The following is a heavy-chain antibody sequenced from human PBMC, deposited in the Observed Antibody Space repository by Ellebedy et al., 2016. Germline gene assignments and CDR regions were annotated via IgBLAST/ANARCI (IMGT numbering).Heavy chain of an antibody. J-gene: IGHJ6*02. D-gene: IGHD3-10*01. V-gene: IGHV3-30-3*01. CDR2: ISFDASDK. CDR3: ARDPHFYYGGMDV. Sequence: GESLKISXAASGFTFSSYEVHWVRLAPGKGLEWVAFISFDASDKYYADSVKGRFTISRDNSKNTLYLQMNGLKVEDTAVYYCARDPHFYYGGMDVWGQGTTVTVFS. CDR1: GFTFSSYE.